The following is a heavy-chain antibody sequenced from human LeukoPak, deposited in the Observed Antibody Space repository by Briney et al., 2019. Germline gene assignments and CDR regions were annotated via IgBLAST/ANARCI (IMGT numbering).Heavy chain of an antibody. CDR3: AKGAGGFSYYNWFDP. CDR2: IYHSGST. D-gene: IGHD5-18*01. V-gene: IGHV4-38-2*02. J-gene: IGHJ5*02. CDR1: SYSISSGFY. Sequence: SETLSLTCTVSSYSISSGFYWGWIRQPPGKGLEWIGSIYHSGSTYYNPSLKSRVTISVDTSKNQFSLKLASVTAADTAIYYCAKGAGGFSYYNWFDPWGQGTLVTVSS.